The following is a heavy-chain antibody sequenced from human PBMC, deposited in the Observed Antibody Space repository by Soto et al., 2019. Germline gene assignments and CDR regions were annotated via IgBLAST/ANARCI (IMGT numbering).Heavy chain of an antibody. CDR3: VRDGTKTLRDWFDP. J-gene: IGHJ5*02. CDR1: GASISGFY. V-gene: IGHV4-4*07. CDR2: IYATGTT. Sequence: PSETLFLTCTVSGASISGFYWSWIRKSAGKGLEWIGRIYATGTTDYNPSPKSRVMMSVDTSKKQFSLKLRSVTAADTAVYYCVRDGTKTLRDWFDPWGQGISVTVSS. D-gene: IGHD1-1*01.